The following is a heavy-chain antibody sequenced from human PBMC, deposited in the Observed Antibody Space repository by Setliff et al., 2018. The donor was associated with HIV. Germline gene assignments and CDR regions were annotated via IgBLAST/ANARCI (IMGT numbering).Heavy chain of an antibody. Sequence: GASVKVSCKASGYTFTGYYMHWVRQAPGQGLEWVGGIIPIFGTTNYAQNFQGRVTISADESTSTAYMELRSLRSDDTAVYYCARVVVRGVTFIAEYFQHWGQGTLVTVSS. D-gene: IGHD3-10*01. CDR3: ARVVVRGVTFIAEYFQH. CDR1: GYTFTGYY. CDR2: IIPIFGTT. J-gene: IGHJ1*01. V-gene: IGHV1-69*13.